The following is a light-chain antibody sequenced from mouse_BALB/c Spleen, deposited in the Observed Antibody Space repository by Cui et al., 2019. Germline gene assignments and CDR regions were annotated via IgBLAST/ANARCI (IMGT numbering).Light chain of an antibody. CDR3: GQSYSYPFT. V-gene: IGKV6-20*01. CDR2: GAS. Sequence: NMVMTQSPKSMSMSVGERVTLSCKASENVGTYVSWYQQKPEQSPKLLIYGASNRYTGVPDRFTGSGSATDFTLTISSVQAEDLADYHCGQSYSYPFTFGSGTKLEIK. CDR1: ENVGTY. J-gene: IGKJ4*01.